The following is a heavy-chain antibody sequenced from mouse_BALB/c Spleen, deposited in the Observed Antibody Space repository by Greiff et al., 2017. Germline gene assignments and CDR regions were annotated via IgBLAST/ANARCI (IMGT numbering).Heavy chain of an antibody. Sequence: EVHLVESGGGLVKPGGSLKLSCAASGFTFSSYTMSWVRQTPEKRLEWVATISSGGSYTYYPDSVKGRFTISRDNAKNTLYLQMSSLKSEDTAMYYCTREGGTDFDYWGQGTTLTVSS. D-gene: IGHD4-1*01. J-gene: IGHJ2*01. CDR2: ISSGGSYT. CDR3: TREGGTDFDY. CDR1: GFTFSSYT. V-gene: IGHV5-6-4*01.